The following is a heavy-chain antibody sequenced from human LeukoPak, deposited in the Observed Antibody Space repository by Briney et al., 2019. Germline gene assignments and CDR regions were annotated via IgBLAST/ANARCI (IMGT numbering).Heavy chain of an antibody. Sequence: ASVKVSCKASGYSFTRNAIHWVRQAPGQRLEWMGWIDSDKGNTKYSQEFQGRATFTRDTSASTVYMELSSLRSEDMAIYYCARGYSNGWYHDYWGQGTPVIVSS. V-gene: IGHV1-3*03. J-gene: IGHJ4*02. CDR1: GYSFTRNA. CDR2: IDSDKGNT. CDR3: ARGYSNGWYHDY. D-gene: IGHD6-19*01.